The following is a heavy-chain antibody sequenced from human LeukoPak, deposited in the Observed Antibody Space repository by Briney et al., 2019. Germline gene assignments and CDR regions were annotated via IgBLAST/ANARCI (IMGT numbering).Heavy chain of an antibody. J-gene: IGHJ6*02. CDR2: IHPNIGGT. Sequence: ASVTVSCKASGYTFTAYYIHWVRQAPGQGLEWMGWIHPNIGGTKYAQNFQGRVTMTRDTSISTAYMELSNLRSEDTAVYYCARGRARYGMDVWGQGTTVTVSS. V-gene: IGHV1-2*02. CDR3: ARGRARYGMDV. CDR1: GYTFTAYY.